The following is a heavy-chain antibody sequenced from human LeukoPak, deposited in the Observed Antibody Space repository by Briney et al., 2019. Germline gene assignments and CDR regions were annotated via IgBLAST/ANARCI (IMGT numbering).Heavy chain of an antibody. Sequence: GGSLRLSCATSGFTFTSYGIHWVRQAPGEGLEWVAVISDDGSNKNYADSVKGRFTISRDNSKNTVYLQMNGLRAEDTAVYYCARANTYDSNYYYGMDVWGQGTTVTVSS. CDR2: ISDDGSNK. D-gene: IGHD5-12*01. V-gene: IGHV3-30*19. J-gene: IGHJ6*02. CDR1: GFTFTSYG. CDR3: ARANTYDSNYYYGMDV.